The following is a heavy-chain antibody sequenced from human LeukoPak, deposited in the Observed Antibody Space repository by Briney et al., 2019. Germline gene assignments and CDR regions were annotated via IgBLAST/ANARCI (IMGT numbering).Heavy chain of an antibody. CDR1: GGSISSGGYS. J-gene: IGHJ5*02. Sequence: SETLSLTCAVSGGSISSGGYSRSWIRQPPGKGLEWIGYIYHSGSTYYNPSFKSRVTISVDRSKNQFSPKLSSVTAADTAVYYCARQFTGYCSSTSCPYYWFEPWGQGTLVTASS. D-gene: IGHD2-2*01. V-gene: IGHV4-30-2*01. CDR2: IYHSGST. CDR3: ARQFTGYCSSTSCPYYWFEP.